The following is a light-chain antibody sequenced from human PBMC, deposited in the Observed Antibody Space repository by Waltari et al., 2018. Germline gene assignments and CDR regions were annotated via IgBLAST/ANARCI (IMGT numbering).Light chain of an antibody. CDR1: QSVGRS. Sequence: EIVLTQSPGTVSLSPGERATLSCRASQSVGRSLAWYQQKPGQAPRLLIYGASSRATGIPDRFSGSGSGTDFSLTISRLEPEDFAVYYCQHYVRLPATFGQGTKVEIK. CDR3: QHYVRLPAT. J-gene: IGKJ1*01. CDR2: GAS. V-gene: IGKV3-20*01.